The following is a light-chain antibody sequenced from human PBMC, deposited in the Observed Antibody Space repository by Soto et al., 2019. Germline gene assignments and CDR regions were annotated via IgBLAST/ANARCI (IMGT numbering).Light chain of an antibody. V-gene: IGKV3-20*01. CDR2: GAS. CDR1: QSVSSSY. J-gene: IGKJ3*01. CDR3: QQYGSSPFT. Sequence: EIVLTQSPGTLSLSPGERATLSCRASQSVSSSYLAWYQQKPGQAPRPLIYGASTRATGIPDRFSGSGSGTDFTLTISRLEPEDFAVYYCQQYGSSPFTFGPGTRWISN.